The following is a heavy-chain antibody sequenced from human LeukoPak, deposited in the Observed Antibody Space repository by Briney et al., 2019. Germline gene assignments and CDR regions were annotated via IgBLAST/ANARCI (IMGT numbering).Heavy chain of an antibody. Sequence: GRSLRLSCAASGFSFSNYAMDWVRQPPGKGLEWVAVISKDGSMKYYSDSVKGRFPVTRDNSIHTLYLEMNSLKTEDTAVCYCAGESFDFWSQGTMVTVSS. CDR1: GFSFSNYA. CDR3: AGESFDF. J-gene: IGHJ3*01. V-gene: IGHV3-30*04. CDR2: ISKDGSMK.